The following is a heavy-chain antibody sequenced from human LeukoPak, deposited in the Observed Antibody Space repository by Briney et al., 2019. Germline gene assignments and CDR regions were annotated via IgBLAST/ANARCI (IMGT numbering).Heavy chain of an antibody. CDR3: AKDSGAYGPDY. CDR2: ISPSGTT. J-gene: IGHJ4*02. Sequence: ASVEVSCKASGYTFTSYYMHWVRQAPGQGLEWMGQISPSGTTTYAQKFQGRVTMTRDTSTSTVNMELSDLTSEDTAVYHCAKDSGAYGPDYWGQGTLLTVSS. D-gene: IGHD4-17*01. CDR1: GYTFTSYY. V-gene: IGHV1-46*01.